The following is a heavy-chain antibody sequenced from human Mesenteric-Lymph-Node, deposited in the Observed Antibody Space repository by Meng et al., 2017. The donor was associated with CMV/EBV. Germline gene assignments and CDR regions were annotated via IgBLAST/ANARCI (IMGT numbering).Heavy chain of an antibody. V-gene: IGHV3-74*01. D-gene: IGHD6-6*01. CDR2: INSDGSST. J-gene: IGHJ6*02. CDR3: TYSSSGYYYYGMDV. Sequence: GESLKISCAASGFTFSSYWMHWVRQAPGKGLVWVSRINSDGSSTSYADSVKGRFTISRDNAKNTLYLQMNSLRAEDTAVYYCTYSSSGYYYYGMDVWGQGTTVTVSS. CDR1: GFTFSSYW.